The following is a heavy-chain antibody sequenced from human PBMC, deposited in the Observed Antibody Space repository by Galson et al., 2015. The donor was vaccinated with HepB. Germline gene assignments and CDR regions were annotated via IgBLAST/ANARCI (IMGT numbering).Heavy chain of an antibody. CDR2: ISSSSSYI. CDR3: ARDLPHYYDSSGYLGY. J-gene: IGHJ4*02. CDR1: GFTFSSYS. Sequence: SLRLSCAASGFTFSSYSMNWVRQAPGKGLEWVSSISSSSSYIYYADSVKGRFTTSRDNAKNSLYLQMNSLRAEDTAVYYCARDLPHYYDSSGYLGYWGQGTLVTVSS. V-gene: IGHV3-21*01. D-gene: IGHD3-22*01.